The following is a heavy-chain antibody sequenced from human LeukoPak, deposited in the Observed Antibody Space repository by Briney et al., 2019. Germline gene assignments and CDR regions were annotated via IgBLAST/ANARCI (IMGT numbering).Heavy chain of an antibody. D-gene: IGHD6-19*01. CDR2: ISSSSYI. CDR1: GFTFSSYS. CDR3: ARGRDSSGGGFDY. Sequence: GGSLRLSCAASGFTFSSYSMNWVRQAPGKGLEWVSSISSSSYIYYADSVKGRFTISRDNAKNSLYLQMNSLRAEDAAVYYCARGRDSSGGGFDYWGQGTLVTVSS. V-gene: IGHV3-21*01. J-gene: IGHJ4*02.